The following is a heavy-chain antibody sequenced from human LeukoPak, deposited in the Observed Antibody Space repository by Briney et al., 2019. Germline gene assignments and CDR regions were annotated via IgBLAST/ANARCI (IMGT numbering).Heavy chain of an antibody. V-gene: IGHV3-7*02. CDR2: IKEDGTVK. CDR3: AASITMFDY. Sequence: PGGSLILSCAASGFTYSRYWMSGVRPAPGKGLEWVANIKEDGTVKYYVESVKGRFTISRDNAKNSLYLQMNSLRAEDTAVYYCAASITMFDYWGQGTLVTVSS. J-gene: IGHJ4*02. D-gene: IGHD3-10*01. CDR1: GFTYSRYW.